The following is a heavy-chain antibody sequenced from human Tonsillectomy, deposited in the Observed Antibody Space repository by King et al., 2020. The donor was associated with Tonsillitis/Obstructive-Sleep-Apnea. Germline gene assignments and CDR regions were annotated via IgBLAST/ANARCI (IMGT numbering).Heavy chain of an antibody. D-gene: IGHD2-15*01. CDR2: ISQSGST. CDR3: AKYYCSGGSCSED. J-gene: IGHJ4*02. CDR1: GGSLSGSY. Sequence: LQQWGAGLLKPSETLSLTCAVYGGSLSGSYWSWIRQPPGKGLEWIWEISQSGSTNYNPSLKSRITISGDTSKNQSSLKLGSLTAADTAVYYCAKYYCSGGSCSEDWGQGTLVTVSS. V-gene: IGHV4-34*01.